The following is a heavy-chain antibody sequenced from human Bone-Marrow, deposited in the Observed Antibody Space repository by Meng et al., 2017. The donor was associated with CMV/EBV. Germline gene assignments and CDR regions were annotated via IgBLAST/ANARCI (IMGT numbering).Heavy chain of an antibody. CDR1: GVTFTSYS. V-gene: IGHV4-34*08. Sequence: SGGGGVQPGRSMRLYCAASGVTFTSYSMHWVRQAQGKGLEWIAEINHSGNTNYNPSLKSRVTISVDTSKNQFSLKLSSVTAADTAVYYCATVGLGMNWFDPWGQGTLVTVSS. D-gene: IGHD4-11*01. CDR2: INHSGNT. CDR3: ATVGLGMNWFDP. J-gene: IGHJ5*02.